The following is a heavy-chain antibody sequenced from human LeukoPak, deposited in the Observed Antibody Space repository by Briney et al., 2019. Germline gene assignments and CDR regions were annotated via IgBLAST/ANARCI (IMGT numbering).Heavy chain of an antibody. D-gene: IGHD5-18*01. Sequence: PGGSLRLSCAASGFTVSSNYMSWVRQAPGKGLEWVSAIYSGGSTYYADSVKGRFTISRDNSKNMLHLQMNSLRAEDTAVYYCARSSRGYSYGYFDYWGQGTLVTVSS. J-gene: IGHJ4*02. CDR2: IYSGGST. V-gene: IGHV3-53*05. CDR3: ARSSRGYSYGYFDY. CDR1: GFTVSSNY.